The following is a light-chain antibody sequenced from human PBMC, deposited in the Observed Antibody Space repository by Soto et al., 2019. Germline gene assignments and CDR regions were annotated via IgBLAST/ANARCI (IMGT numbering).Light chain of an antibody. CDR2: AYT. V-gene: IGLV1-40*01. Sequence: QSVLTQPPSVSGAPGQRVAISCTGSSSNIGAGYDVQWYQRLPGTAPKLLIYAYTSRPSGVPDRFSGSKSGTSASLAITGLQAEDEADYYCQSYDRSLSSVVFGGGTKLTVL. CDR3: QSYDRSLSSVV. CDR1: SSNIGAGYD. J-gene: IGLJ2*01.